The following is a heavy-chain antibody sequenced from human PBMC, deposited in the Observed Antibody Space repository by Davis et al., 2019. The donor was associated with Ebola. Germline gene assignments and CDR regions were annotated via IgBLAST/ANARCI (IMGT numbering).Heavy chain of an antibody. CDR3: AGGFEWLVPNWFDP. J-gene: IGHJ5*02. Sequence: AASVKVSCKTSGYTFTAYYMHWVRRAPGQGLEWMGRINPNSGGTNYAQKFQGRVTITRDTSASTAYMELSSLRSEDTAVYYCAGGFEWLVPNWFDPWGQGTLVTVSS. CDR1: GYTFTAYY. V-gene: IGHV1-2*06. D-gene: IGHD6-19*01. CDR2: INPNSGGT.